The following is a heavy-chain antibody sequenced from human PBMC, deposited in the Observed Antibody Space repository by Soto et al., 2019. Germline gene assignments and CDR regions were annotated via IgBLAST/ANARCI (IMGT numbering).Heavy chain of an antibody. D-gene: IGHD2-21*01. J-gene: IGHJ4*02. CDR1: GGSISSSDYY. Sequence: SETLSLTCTVSGGSISSSDYYWSWIRQPPGKGPECIGYISYSGSTNYNPSLKSRVTISVDTSKNQFSLKLTSVTAADTAVYYCARDPSSGGYCPGPCFDYWGQGTLVTVSS. CDR2: ISYSGST. V-gene: IGHV4-30-4*01. CDR3: ARDPSSGGYCPGPCFDY.